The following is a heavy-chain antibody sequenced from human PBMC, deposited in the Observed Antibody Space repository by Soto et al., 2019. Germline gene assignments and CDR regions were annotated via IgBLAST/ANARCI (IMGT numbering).Heavy chain of an antibody. J-gene: IGHJ6*03. Sequence: QVQLVQSGAEVKKPGASVKVSCKASGYTFTSYDINWVRQATGQGLAWMGWMNPNSGNTGYAQKFQGRVTMTRNTSISTAYMELSSVRSEDTAVYYCARAHLELDIGRYYYNYMDVWGKGTTVTVSS. CDR2: MNPNSGNT. CDR3: ARAHLELDIGRYYYNYMDV. V-gene: IGHV1-8*01. CDR1: GYTFTSYD. D-gene: IGHD1-7*01.